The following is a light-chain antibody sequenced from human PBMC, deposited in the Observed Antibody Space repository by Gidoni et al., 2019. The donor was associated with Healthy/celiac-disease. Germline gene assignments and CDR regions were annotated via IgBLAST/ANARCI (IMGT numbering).Light chain of an antibody. CDR1: QSVSSY. V-gene: IGKV3-11*01. Sequence: IVLTQSPATLSLSPGERATLSCRASQSVSSYLAWYQQKPGQAPRLLIYDASNRATGIPARFSGSGSGTDCTLTISSLEPEDFAVYYCQQRSNWPRRTFGQXTKVEIK. CDR2: DAS. CDR3: QQRSNWPRRT. J-gene: IGKJ1*01.